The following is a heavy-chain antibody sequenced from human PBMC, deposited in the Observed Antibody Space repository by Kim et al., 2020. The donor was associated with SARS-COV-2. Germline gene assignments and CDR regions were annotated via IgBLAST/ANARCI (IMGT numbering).Heavy chain of an antibody. CDR2: FYYSGPT. CDR1: GGSLSSSRYS. CDR3: ARDRAPSDYGDYAFGAFDI. Sequence: SETLSLTCTISGGSLSSSRYSWGWIRQPPGKGLEGIGSFYYSGPTYYNPSLKTRVTISLDTSQRQFYLKLRSVTAADTAVYYCARDRAPSDYGDYAFGAFDIWGQGTAVTVSS. D-gene: IGHD4-17*01. J-gene: IGHJ3*02. V-gene: IGHV4-39*07.